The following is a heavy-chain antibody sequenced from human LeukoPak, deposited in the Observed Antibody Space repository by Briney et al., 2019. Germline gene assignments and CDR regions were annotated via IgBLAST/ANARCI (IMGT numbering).Heavy chain of an antibody. CDR1: GFTFNTYT. V-gene: IGHV3-48*01. D-gene: IGHD3-22*01. CDR2: ISGSSGII. Sequence: GGSLRLSCAASGFTFNTYTMNWVRQAPGKGLEWVSYISGSSGIIDYADSVRGRFTISRDNAKNSLYLQMNSLRAEDTAVYYCARGSTYYESSSQVPFDYWGQGTLVTVSS. J-gene: IGHJ4*02. CDR3: ARGSTYYESSSQVPFDY.